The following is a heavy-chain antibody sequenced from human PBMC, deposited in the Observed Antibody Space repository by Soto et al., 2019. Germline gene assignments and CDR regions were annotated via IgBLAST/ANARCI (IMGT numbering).Heavy chain of an antibody. CDR1: GGSFSGYY. D-gene: IGHD3-22*01. CDR2: INHSGST. Sequence: SETLSLTCAVYGGSFSGYYWSWIRQPPGKGLEWIGEINHSGSTNYNPSLKSRVTISVDTSRNQFSLKLSSVTAADTAVYYCARDRAYYYDSSGPLWGQGTLVTVSS. V-gene: IGHV4-34*01. J-gene: IGHJ4*02. CDR3: ARDRAYYYDSSGPL.